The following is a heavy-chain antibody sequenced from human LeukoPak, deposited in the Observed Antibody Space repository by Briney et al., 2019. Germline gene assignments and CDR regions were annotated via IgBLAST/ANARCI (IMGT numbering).Heavy chain of an antibody. V-gene: IGHV3-23*01. D-gene: IGHD2/OR15-2a*01. CDR3: ARQVSCDTTTCYSGMPPDY. CDR2: ISGSDGSR. Sequence: GGSLRLSCAASGFPFSRYAMSWVRQTPERGLEWVSVISGSDGSRYYADSVKGRFTISRDDSRNTVYLQMNNLRAEDTAVYYCARQVSCDTTTCYSGMPPDYWGQGTLVTVSS. J-gene: IGHJ4*02. CDR1: GFPFSRYA.